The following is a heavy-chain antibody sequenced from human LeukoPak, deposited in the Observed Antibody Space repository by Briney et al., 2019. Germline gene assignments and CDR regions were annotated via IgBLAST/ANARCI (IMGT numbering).Heavy chain of an antibody. V-gene: IGHV3-30*02. CDR1: GFTFSSYG. J-gene: IGHJ4*02. CDR2: IRYDGSNK. D-gene: IGHD2-2*02. Sequence: PGGSLRLSCAASGFTFSSYGMHWVRQAPGKGLEWVAFIRYDGSNKYYADSVKGRFTISRDNSKNTLYLQMNSLRAEDTAVYYCAKFRTDCSSTSCYTSRYYFDYWGQGTLVTVSS. CDR3: AKFRTDCSSTSCYTSRYYFDY.